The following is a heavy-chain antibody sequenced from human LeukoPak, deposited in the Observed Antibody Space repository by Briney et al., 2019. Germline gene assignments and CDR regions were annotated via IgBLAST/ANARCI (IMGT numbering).Heavy chain of an antibody. Sequence: SETLSLTCTVSGGSISSYYWSWIRQPPGKGLEWIGEINHSGSTNYNPSLKSRVTISVDTSKNQFSLKLSSVTAADTAVYYCARLTGYDWESSYDYWGQGTLVTVSS. CDR1: GGSISSYY. CDR2: INHSGST. V-gene: IGHV4-34*01. CDR3: ARLTGYDWESSYDY. J-gene: IGHJ4*02. D-gene: IGHD5-12*01.